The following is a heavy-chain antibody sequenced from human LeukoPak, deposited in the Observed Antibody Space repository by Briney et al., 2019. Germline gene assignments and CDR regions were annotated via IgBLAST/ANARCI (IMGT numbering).Heavy chain of an antibody. V-gene: IGHV3-30*18. CDR1: GFTFSNYW. D-gene: IGHD2-21*02. J-gene: IGHJ4*02. CDR3: AKDMSGGDCPDY. CDR2: ISYDGSDK. Sequence: PGGSLRLSCAASGFTFSNYWMNWVRQAPGKGLEWVALISYDGSDKDYAKSVKGRFTISRDNSKNTLYLQMNSLRAEDTAVYYCAKDMSGGDCPDYWGQGTLVTVSS.